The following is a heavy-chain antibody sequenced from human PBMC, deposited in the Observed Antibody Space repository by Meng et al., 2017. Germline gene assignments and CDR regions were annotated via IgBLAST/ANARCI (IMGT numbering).Heavy chain of an antibody. CDR2: IVYSGST. CDR1: GGSISSSNW. CDR3: ARDVGGDYETLFDY. J-gene: IGHJ4*02. V-gene: IGHV4-4*02. Sequence: QVRLQESGPGLVKPSGTLSLTCAVSGGSISSSNWWSWIWQPPGKGLEWIGYIVYSGSTTYNPSLKTRVTISVDTSKNQFSLKLTSVTAADTAVYFCARDVGGDYETLFDYWGQGTLVTVSS. D-gene: IGHD4-17*01.